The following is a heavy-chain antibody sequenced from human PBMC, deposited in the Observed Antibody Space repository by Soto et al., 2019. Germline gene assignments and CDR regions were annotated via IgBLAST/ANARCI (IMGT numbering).Heavy chain of an antibody. CDR1: GGTFSSYA. D-gene: IGHD3-22*01. V-gene: IGHV1-69*13. J-gene: IGHJ3*02. CDR3: ARELVVITEAKAFDI. Sequence: GASVKVSCKASGGTFSSYAISWVRQAPGQGLEWMGGIIPIFGTANYAQKFQGRVTITADESTSTAYMELSSLRSEDTAVYYCARELVVITEAKAFDIWGQGTMVTVSS. CDR2: IIPIFGTA.